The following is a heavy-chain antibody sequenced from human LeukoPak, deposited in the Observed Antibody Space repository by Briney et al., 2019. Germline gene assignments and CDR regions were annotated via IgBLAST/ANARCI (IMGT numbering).Heavy chain of an antibody. CDR3: ARVKERGIAVAGTAYYFDY. J-gene: IGHJ4*02. V-gene: IGHV1-69*01. CDR2: IIPIFGTA. Sequence: ASVNVSCKASGGTFSSYAISWVRQAPGQGLEWMGGIIPIFGTANYAQKFQGRVTITADESTSTAYMELSSLRSEDTAVYYCARVKERGIAVAGTAYYFDYWGQGTLVTVSS. CDR1: GGTFSSYA. D-gene: IGHD6-19*01.